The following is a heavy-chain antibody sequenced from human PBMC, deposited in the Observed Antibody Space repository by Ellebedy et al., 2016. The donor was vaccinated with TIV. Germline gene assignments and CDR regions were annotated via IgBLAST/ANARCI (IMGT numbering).Heavy chain of an antibody. V-gene: IGHV3-7*03. Sequence: GESLKISCAASGFTFTDYAMHWVRQTPGKGLEWVANLNYDGSEKYYVDSVEARFTISRDNDKNSLSLQMSSLRAEDTAVFYSARAWGAYYLDYWGPGTLVTDSS. D-gene: IGHD3-16*01. CDR1: GFTFTDYA. J-gene: IGHJ4*02. CDR3: ARAWGAYYLDY. CDR2: LNYDGSEK.